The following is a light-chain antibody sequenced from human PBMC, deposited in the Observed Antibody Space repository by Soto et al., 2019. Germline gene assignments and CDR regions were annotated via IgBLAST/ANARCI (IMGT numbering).Light chain of an antibody. CDR1: QSVSSSY. CDR2: GAS. CDR3: QPHNNWPVVT. J-gene: IGKJ4*01. V-gene: IGKV3-20*01. Sequence: EIVLTQSPGTLSLSPGERATLSCRASQSVSSSYLAWYQQKPGQAPRLLIYGASTRATGIPDRFSGSGSGTEFTLTINSLQSEDFAMYYCQPHNNWPVVTFGGGTRVEIK.